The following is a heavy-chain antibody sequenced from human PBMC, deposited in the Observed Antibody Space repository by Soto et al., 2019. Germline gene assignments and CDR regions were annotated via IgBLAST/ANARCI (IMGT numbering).Heavy chain of an antibody. Sequence: ASVKVSCKAPGGTFSNHALNWVRQAPGQGLEWMGRIIPIFSTTNYAQKFQGRVTMTADESTITAYLELSSLKQDDTAVYYCAREVAADGTFREDVFDIWGQGTLVTVSS. CDR1: GGTFSNHA. CDR3: AREVAADGTFREDVFDI. J-gene: IGHJ3*02. V-gene: IGHV1-69*13. D-gene: IGHD6-13*01. CDR2: IIPIFSTT.